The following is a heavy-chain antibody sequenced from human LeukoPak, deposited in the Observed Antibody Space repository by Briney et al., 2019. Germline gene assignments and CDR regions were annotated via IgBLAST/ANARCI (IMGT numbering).Heavy chain of an antibody. CDR1: GFSISDHY. CDR3: TRERRGSYYAFES. J-gene: IGHJ4*02. Sequence: GSLRLSCAASGFSISDHYMSRIRQSPGKGLEWISYVTSSGSSTKYADSVKGRFTISRDNAKNSVALQMNSLRAEDTAVYYCTRERRGSYYAFESWGQGTLVTVSS. V-gene: IGHV3-11*01. D-gene: IGHD3-10*01. CDR2: VTSSGSST.